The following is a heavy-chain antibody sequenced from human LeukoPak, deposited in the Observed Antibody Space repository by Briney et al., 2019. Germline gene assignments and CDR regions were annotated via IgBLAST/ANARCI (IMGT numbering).Heavy chain of an antibody. CDR1: GFTFSSYW. J-gene: IGHJ4*02. Sequence: PGGSLRLSCAASGFTFSSYWMSWVRQASGKGLEWVANIKQDESEKYYVDSVKGRFTISRDNAKNSLYLQMNSLRAEDTAVYYCARDKIEGPTKLDYWGQGILVTVSS. D-gene: IGHD1-1*01. V-gene: IGHV3-7*01. CDR3: ARDKIEGPTKLDY. CDR2: IKQDESEK.